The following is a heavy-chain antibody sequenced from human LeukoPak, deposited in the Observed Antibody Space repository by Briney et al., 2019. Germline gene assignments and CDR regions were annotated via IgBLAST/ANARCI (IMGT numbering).Heavy chain of an antibody. CDR3: ARVDSSGWRPFDY. CDR2: IYYSGSA. Sequence: PSETLSLTCTVSGGSMSSYYWSWIRQPPGRGLKWIGYIYYSGSAYYSSSLKSRVTISVDTSKNQFSLKLSSVTAADTAVYYCARVDSSGWRPFDYWGQGTLVTVSS. J-gene: IGHJ4*02. V-gene: IGHV4-59*01. CDR1: GGSMSSYY. D-gene: IGHD6-25*01.